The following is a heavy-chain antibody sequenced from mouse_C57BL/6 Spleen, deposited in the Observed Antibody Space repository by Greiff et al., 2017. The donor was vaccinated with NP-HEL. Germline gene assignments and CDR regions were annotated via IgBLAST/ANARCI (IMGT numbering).Heavy chain of an antibody. V-gene: IGHV1-19*01. CDR3: AFSNPAWFAY. D-gene: IGHD2-5*01. CDR1: GYTFTDYY. CDR2: INPYNGGT. Sequence: EVQVVESGPVLVKPGASVKMSCKASGYTFTDYYMNWVKQSHGKSLEWIGVINPYNGGTSYNQKFKGKATLTVDKSSSTAYMELNSLTSEDSAVYYCAFSNPAWFAYWGQGTLVTVSA. J-gene: IGHJ3*01.